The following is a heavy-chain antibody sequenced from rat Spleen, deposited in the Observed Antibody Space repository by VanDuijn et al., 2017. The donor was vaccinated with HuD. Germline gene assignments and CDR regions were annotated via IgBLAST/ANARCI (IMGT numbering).Heavy chain of an antibody. Sequence: EVQLVESGGGLVQPGRSLKLSCAASGFTFSDYYMAWVRQAPTKGLEWVASISYEGSSTYYRDSVKGRFTISRDNAKSTLYLQMDSLRSEDTATYYCARQDIAAMGYVMDAWGQGASVTVSS. CDR1: GFTFSDYY. D-gene: IGHD1-2*01. J-gene: IGHJ4*01. CDR2: ISYEGSST. V-gene: IGHV5-22*01. CDR3: ARQDIAAMGYVMDA.